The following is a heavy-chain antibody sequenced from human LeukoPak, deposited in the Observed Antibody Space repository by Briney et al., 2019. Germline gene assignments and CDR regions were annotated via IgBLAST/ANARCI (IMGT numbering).Heavy chain of an antibody. CDR2: IQPDDSES. CDR1: GYKFASYW. J-gene: IGHJ3*01. V-gene: IGHV5-51*01. Sequence: AGESLKISCEGSGYKFASYWVGWARQRPGKGLEWMGIIQPDDSESIYSPSFRGQVTMSADKSISTAYLQWHSLQASDTAMYYCARRLGPYFDTWTDAFDVWGQGAMVIVSS. D-gene: IGHD1-1*01. CDR3: ARRLGPYFDTWTDAFDV.